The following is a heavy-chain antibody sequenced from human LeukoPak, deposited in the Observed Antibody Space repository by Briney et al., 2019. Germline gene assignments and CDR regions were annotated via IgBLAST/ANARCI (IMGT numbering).Heavy chain of an antibody. Sequence: ASVKVSCKASGGTFSSYAISWVRQAPGQGLEWMGWINPNSGGTNYAQKFQGRVTMTRDTSISTAYMELSRLRSDDTAVYYCARDSIHRDGYNSWGQGTLVTASS. CDR1: GGTFSSYA. V-gene: IGHV1-2*02. J-gene: IGHJ5*02. CDR2: INPNSGGT. CDR3: ARDSIHRDGYNS. D-gene: IGHD5-12*01.